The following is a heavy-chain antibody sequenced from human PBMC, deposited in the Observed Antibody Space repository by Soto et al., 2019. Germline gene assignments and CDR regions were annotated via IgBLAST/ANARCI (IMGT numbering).Heavy chain of an antibody. J-gene: IGHJ4*02. V-gene: IGHV3-21*06. CDR2: ISSTTNYL. Sequence: GGALLVSCAASVFTFTRYSMNWVRQAPGKGLEWVSSISSTTNYLYYGDSMKGRFTISRDNAKSSLYLEMNSLRAEDTAVYYCARESEDLPSNFDYWGQGTLVTVSS. CDR1: VFTFTRYS. CDR3: ARESEDLPSNFDY.